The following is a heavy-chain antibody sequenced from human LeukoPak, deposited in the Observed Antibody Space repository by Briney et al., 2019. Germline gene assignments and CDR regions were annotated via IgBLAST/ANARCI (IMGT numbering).Heavy chain of an antibody. CDR3: ARLERTSIVVVPAEDY. CDR1: GDFITSDTYS. CDR2: IYTTGTT. Sequence: SETLSLTCTLSGDFITSDTYSWCWIRQPAGMQLEWIGRIYTTGTTNYNPSLRSRVTMSIDTFKNQFSLKLNSVTAADTAVYYCARLERTSIVVVPAEDYWGQGTLVTVSS. D-gene: IGHD2-2*01. V-gene: IGHV4-61*02. J-gene: IGHJ4*02.